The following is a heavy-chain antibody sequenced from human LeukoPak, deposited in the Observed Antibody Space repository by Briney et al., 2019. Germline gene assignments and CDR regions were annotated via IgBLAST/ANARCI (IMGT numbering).Heavy chain of an antibody. V-gene: IGHV4-31*03. CDR2: IYYSGST. CDR3: ARGRRHYYDSSGLFDY. Sequence: SETLSLTCTVSGGSISSGGYYWSWIRQHPGKGLEWIGYIYYSGSTYYNPSLKSRVTIPVDTSKNQFSLKLSSVTAADTAVYYCARGRRHYYDSSGLFDYWGQGTLVTVSS. D-gene: IGHD3-22*01. J-gene: IGHJ4*02. CDR1: GGSISSGGYY.